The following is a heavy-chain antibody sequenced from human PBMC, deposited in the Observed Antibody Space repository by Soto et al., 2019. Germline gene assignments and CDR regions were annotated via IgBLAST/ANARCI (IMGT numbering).Heavy chain of an antibody. D-gene: IGHD3-22*01. V-gene: IGHV3-15*01. CDR3: TTERPYFYDSSGYYFYYGMDV. CDR1: GFTFSNAW. J-gene: IGHJ6*02. CDR2: IKSKTDGGTT. Sequence: GGSLRLSCAASGFTFSNAWMSWVRQAPGKGLEWVGRIKSKTDGGTTDYAAPVKGRFTISRDDSKNTLYLQMNSLKTEDIAVYYYTTERPYFYDSSGYYFYYGMDVWGQGTTVTVSS.